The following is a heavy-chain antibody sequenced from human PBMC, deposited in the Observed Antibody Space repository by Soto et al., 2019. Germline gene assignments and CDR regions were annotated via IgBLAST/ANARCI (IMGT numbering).Heavy chain of an antibody. Sequence: EVQLVESGGDLVQPGGSLRLSCAASGFTFSSYWMHWVRQAPGEGLVWVSRINTDGSSTSYADSVKGRFTISRDNAKNTLYLQMNSLRTEDMAMYYCARQASFDYWGRGTLVTVSS. CDR1: GFTFSSYW. CDR3: ARQASFDY. J-gene: IGHJ4*02. CDR2: INTDGSST. V-gene: IGHV3-74*01.